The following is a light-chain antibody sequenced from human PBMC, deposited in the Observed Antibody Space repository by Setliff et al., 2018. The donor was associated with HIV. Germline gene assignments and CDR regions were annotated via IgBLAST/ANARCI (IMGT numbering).Light chain of an antibody. Sequence: QSVLTQPRSVSGPPGQSVTFSCTGSSSDVGAYNFVSWYQQHPGKGPKLIIYDVYKRPSGVPDRFSGSKSGDTASLTISGLQSEDEADYYCCSYAGASTYIFGTGTRSPS. J-gene: IGLJ1*01. CDR3: CSYAGASTYI. V-gene: IGLV2-11*01. CDR1: SSDVGAYNF. CDR2: DVY.